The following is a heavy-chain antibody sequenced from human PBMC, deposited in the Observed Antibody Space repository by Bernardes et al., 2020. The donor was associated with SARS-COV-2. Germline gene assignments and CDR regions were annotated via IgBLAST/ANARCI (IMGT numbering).Heavy chain of an antibody. D-gene: IGHD3-22*01. J-gene: IGHJ6*02. Sequence: GGSLRLSCAASGFTFSSYAMHWVRQAPGKGLEWVAVISYDGSNKYYADSVKGRFTISRDNSKNTLYLQMNSLRAEDTAVYYCAGWLLPIYGMDVWGQGTTVTVSS. V-gene: IGHV3-30-3*01. CDR3: AGWLLPIYGMDV. CDR2: ISYDGSNK. CDR1: GFTFSSYA.